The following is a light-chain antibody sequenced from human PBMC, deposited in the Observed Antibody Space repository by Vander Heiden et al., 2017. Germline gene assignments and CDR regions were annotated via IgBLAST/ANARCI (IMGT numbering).Light chain of an antibody. CDR1: QSLLHSNGYNY. J-gene: IGKJ4*01. CDR2: LGS. Sequence: ETVMTQSPLSMPVTPGEPASISCRSSQSLLHSNGYNYLDWYLQKPGQSPQLLIYLGSNRASGVPDRFSGSGSGTDFTLKISRVEAEDVGVYYCMQALQTPRTFGGGTKVEIK. V-gene: IGKV2-28*01. CDR3: MQALQTPRT.